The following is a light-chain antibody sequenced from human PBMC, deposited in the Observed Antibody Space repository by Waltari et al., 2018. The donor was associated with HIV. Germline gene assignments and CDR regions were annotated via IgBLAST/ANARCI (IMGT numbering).Light chain of an antibody. J-gene: IGLJ1*01. CDR3: FSYAGDNMGV. V-gene: IGLV2-8*01. Sequence: QSALTQPPSASGSPGQSVTISCAGSSADIGGYDFVSWFQQYPGQAPKLIIYEVTKRPPGVPDRVAGTKSGNTASLTVSRLQPDDEADYYFFSYAGDNMGVFGLGTRVTVL. CDR2: EVT. CDR1: SADIGGYDF.